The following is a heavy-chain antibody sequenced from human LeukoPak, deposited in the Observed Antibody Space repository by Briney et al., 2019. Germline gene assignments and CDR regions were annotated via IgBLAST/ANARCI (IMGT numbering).Heavy chain of an antibody. CDR2: ISGGGDST. CDR3: AKEEYSTRYYYYGMDV. J-gene: IGHJ6*02. CDR1: GFTLSSYA. V-gene: IGHV3-23*01. D-gene: IGHD2-2*01. Sequence: GGSLRLSCAASGFTLSSYAMSWVRPAPGKGLEWVSAISGGGDSTFYADSVKGRFTISRDNSKNTLYLQMSSLRAEDTAIYYCAKEEYSTRYYYYGMDVWGQGTTVTVSS.